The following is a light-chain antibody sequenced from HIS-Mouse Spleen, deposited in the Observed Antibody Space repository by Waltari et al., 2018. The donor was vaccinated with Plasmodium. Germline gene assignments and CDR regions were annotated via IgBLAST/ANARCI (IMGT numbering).Light chain of an antibody. Sequence: SYELTQLPSVSVSPGQTARITCSGDALPKKYAYWYQQKSGQAPMLVIYEDSKRPSGIPERFSGSSSGTIATLTISGAQVEDEADYYCYSTDSSGNHRVFGGGTKLTVL. CDR2: EDS. CDR1: ALPKKY. J-gene: IGLJ3*02. CDR3: YSTDSSGNHRV. V-gene: IGLV3-10*01.